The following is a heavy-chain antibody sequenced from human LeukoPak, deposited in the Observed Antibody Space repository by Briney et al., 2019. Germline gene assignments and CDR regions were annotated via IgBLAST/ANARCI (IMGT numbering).Heavy chain of an antibody. Sequence: GESLKISCKGPGYSFTSYWIGWVRQMPGKGLEWMGIIYPGDSDTRYSPSFQGQVTISADKSISTAYLQWSSLKASDTAMYYCARRGYCSSTSCRGVGAFDIWGQGTMVTVSS. CDR1: GYSFTSYW. D-gene: IGHD2-2*01. CDR3: ARRGYCSSTSCRGVGAFDI. CDR2: IYPGDSDT. J-gene: IGHJ3*02. V-gene: IGHV5-51*01.